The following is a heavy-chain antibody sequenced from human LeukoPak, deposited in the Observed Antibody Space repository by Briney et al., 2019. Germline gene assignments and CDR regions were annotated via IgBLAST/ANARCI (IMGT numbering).Heavy chain of an antibody. CDR1: GGTFSSYA. CDR2: IIPIFGTA. CDR3: ASSRKRAYDFWSGYRSQLNWFDP. J-gene: IGHJ5*02. D-gene: IGHD3-3*01. V-gene: IGHV1-69*13. Sequence: GASVKVSCKASGGTFSSYAISWVRQAPGQGLEWMGGIIPIFGTANYAQKFQGRVTITADESTSTAYMELSSLRSEDTAVYYCASSRKRAYDFWSGYRSQLNWFDPWGQGTLVTVSS.